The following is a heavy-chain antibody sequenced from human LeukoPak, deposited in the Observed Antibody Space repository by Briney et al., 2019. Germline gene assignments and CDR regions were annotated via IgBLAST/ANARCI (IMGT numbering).Heavy chain of an antibody. V-gene: IGHV4-39*07. CDR1: GGSISSSSYY. Sequence: PSETLSLTCTVSGGSISSSSYYWGWIRQPPGKGLEWIGRIYYSGSTYYNPSLKSRVTISVDTSKNQFSLKLRSVTAADTAVYYCAKLGSHIVVRSYNWFDPWGQGTVVTVSS. CDR2: IYYSGST. J-gene: IGHJ5*02. D-gene: IGHD2-21*01. CDR3: AKLGSHIVVRSYNWFDP.